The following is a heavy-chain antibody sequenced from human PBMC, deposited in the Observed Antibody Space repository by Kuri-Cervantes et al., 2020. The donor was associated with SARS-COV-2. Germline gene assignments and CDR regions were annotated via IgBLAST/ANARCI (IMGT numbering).Heavy chain of an antibody. D-gene: IGHD1-26*01. J-gene: IGHJ4*02. CDR2: ISYDGSNK. Sequence: GESLKISCAASGFTFSSYGMHWVRQAPGKGLEWVAVISYDGSNKYYADSVKGRFTISRDNSKNTLYLQMNSLRAEDTAVYYCAKLPVGATAGDYWGQGTLVTVSS. V-gene: IGHV3-30*18. CDR3: AKLPVGATAGDY. CDR1: GFTFSSYG.